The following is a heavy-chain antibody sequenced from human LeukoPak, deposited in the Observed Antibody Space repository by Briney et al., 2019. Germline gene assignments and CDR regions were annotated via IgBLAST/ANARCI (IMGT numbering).Heavy chain of an antibody. V-gene: IGHV6-1*01. Sequence: SQTLSLTCAISGDTVSSNTAAWIWIRQSPSRGLECLGRTYYRSKWYNEYAVSVKSRMTINPDTSKNQLSLQLNSVTPEDTAVYYCARDRGASGWLDYWGQGTLVTVSS. J-gene: IGHJ4*02. CDR1: GDTVSSNTAA. CDR3: ARDRGASGWLDY. CDR2: TYYRSKWYN. D-gene: IGHD6-19*01.